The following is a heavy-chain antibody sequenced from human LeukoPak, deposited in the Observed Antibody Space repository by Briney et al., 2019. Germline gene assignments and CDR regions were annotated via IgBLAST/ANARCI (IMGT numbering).Heavy chain of an antibody. J-gene: IGHJ4*02. Sequence: PSETLSLTCTVPGGSISSYYWSWIRQPPGKGLEWIGYIYYSGSTNYNPSLKSRVTISVDTSKNQFSLKLSSVTAADTAVYYCAREYQQLDYWGQGTLVTVSS. CDR2: IYYSGST. V-gene: IGHV4-59*12. D-gene: IGHD6-13*01. CDR1: GGSISSYY. CDR3: AREYQQLDY.